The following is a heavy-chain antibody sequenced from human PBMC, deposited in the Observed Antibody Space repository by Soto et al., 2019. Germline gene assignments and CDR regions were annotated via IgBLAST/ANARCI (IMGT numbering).Heavy chain of an antibody. V-gene: IGHV2-5*02. Sequence: QITLKESGHTLVKPTQTLTLTCTFSGFSLSTSGAGVGWIRQPPPKALEWLAVVYWDDDKRYSPSLKSRLTISKDTSKTQVVLKMTNMDPVDTATYYCAYRLYAGWLTGSYYDYWGPGTLVTVSS. J-gene: IGHJ4*02. CDR2: VYWDDDK. CDR3: AYRLYAGWLTGSYYDY. D-gene: IGHD7-27*01. CDR1: GFSLSTSGAG.